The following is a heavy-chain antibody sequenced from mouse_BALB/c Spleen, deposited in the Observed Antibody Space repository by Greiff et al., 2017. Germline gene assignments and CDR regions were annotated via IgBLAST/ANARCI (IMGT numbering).Heavy chain of an antibody. V-gene: IGHV5-17*02. Sequence: EVQVVESGGGLVQPGGSRKLSCAASGFTFSSFGMHWVRQAPEKGLEWVAYISSGSSTIYYADTVKGRFTISRDNPKNTLFLQMTSLRSEDTAMYYCARSGVYYAMDYWGQGTSVTVSS. CDR2: ISSGSSTI. CDR1: GFTFSSFG. J-gene: IGHJ4*01. D-gene: IGHD3-2*02. CDR3: ARSGVYYAMDY.